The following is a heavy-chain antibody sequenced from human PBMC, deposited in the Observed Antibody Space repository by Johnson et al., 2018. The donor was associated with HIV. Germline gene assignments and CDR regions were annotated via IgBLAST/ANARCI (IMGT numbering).Heavy chain of an antibody. Sequence: EVQLVESGGGLVQPGGSLRLSCAASGFTFSSYWMTWVRQAPGNGLEWVSAIRGSGGSTYYADSGQGRFTISRDNSKNTLYLQMNRLRAEDTAVYYCARALARLDAFDIWGQGTMVTVSS. CDR3: ARALARLDAFDI. CDR2: IRGSGGST. CDR1: GFTFSSYW. J-gene: IGHJ3*02. V-gene: IGHV3-23*04.